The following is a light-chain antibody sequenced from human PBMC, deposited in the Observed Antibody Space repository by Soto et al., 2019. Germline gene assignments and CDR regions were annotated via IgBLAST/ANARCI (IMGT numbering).Light chain of an antibody. CDR3: QPYVSLGP. CDR1: QSIRSN. V-gene: IGKV3D-15*01. CDR2: GAS. Sequence: EIRITQSPSALSVKQGERATLACRASQSIRSNLAWYQQKPGEAPRLLIYGASSWATGVPDRFSGSGSGTDFTLTISRLEPDDFAVYYWQPYVSLGPFGQGAKVAIK. J-gene: IGKJ1*01.